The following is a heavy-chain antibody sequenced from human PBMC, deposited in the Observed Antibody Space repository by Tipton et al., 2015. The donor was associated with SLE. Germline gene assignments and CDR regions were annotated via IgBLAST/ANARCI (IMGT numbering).Heavy chain of an antibody. J-gene: IGHJ5*02. Sequence: TLSLTCNVSGGSINRSTYYWGWIRQPPGKGLEWIGSIYYTGSTFYNPSLKSRVSISVDTSKKQFSLKLSSVTAADTAVYYCARRLGYSSSWYGYNWFDPWGQGTLVTVSS. CDR3: ARRLGYSSSWYGYNWFDP. CDR2: IYYTGST. CDR1: GGSINRSTYY. D-gene: IGHD6-13*01. V-gene: IGHV4-39*07.